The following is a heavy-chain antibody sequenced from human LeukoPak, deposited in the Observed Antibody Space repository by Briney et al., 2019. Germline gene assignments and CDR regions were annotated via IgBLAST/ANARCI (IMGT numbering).Heavy chain of an antibody. Sequence: PSETLSLTCTVSGGSISSSTYYWGWIRQPPGKGLEWIGSIYYSGSTYYNPSLKSRVTISVDTSKNQFSLKLSSVTAADTAVYYCARGVSGSSNSTDAFDIWGQGTMVTVSS. J-gene: IGHJ3*02. D-gene: IGHD1-26*01. CDR2: IYYSGST. CDR1: GGSISSSTYY. V-gene: IGHV4-39*01. CDR3: ARGVSGSSNSTDAFDI.